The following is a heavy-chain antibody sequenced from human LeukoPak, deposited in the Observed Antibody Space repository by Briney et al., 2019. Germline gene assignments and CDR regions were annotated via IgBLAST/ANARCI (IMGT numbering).Heavy chain of an antibody. CDR1: GFTFSSYA. CDR3: AKDGVYSSSWYPTRDAFDI. J-gene: IGHJ3*02. CDR2: ISGSGGST. V-gene: IGHV3-23*01. D-gene: IGHD6-13*01. Sequence: GGSLRLSCAASGFTFSSYAMSWVRQAPGKGLEWVSAISGSGGSTYYADSVKGRFTISRDNSKNTLYLQMNSLRAEDTAVYYCAKDGVYSSSWYPTRDAFDIWGQGTMVTVSS.